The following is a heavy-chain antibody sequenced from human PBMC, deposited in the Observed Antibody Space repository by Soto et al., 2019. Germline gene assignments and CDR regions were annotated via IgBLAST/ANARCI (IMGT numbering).Heavy chain of an antibody. CDR3: ASYGSGSYSFVY. D-gene: IGHD3-10*01. J-gene: IGHJ4*02. CDR2: VWHSGST. V-gene: IGHV4-59*08. CDR1: GGSISGYY. Sequence: VQLQESGPGLVKPSETLSLTCTVSGGSISGYYWSWIRQPPGKGLEWIGYVWHSGSTNYNPSLKSRVTISVDTSKNQFSLKLSSMTAEDTAVYSCASYGSGSYSFVYWGQGTLVTVSS.